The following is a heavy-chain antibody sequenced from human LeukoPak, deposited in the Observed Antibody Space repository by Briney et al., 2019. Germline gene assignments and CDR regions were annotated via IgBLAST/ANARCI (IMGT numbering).Heavy chain of an antibody. CDR2: INPSGGST. J-gene: IGHJ4*02. D-gene: IGHD3-22*01. Sequence: EASVKVSCKASGYTFTGYYMHWVRQAPGQGLEWMGWINPSGGSTNYAQKFQGRVTMTRDTSTSTVYMELSSLGSEDTAVYHCARAGSGYYDSSGYYYQLEFWGQGTLVTVSS. CDR3: ARAGSGYYDSSGYYYQLEF. V-gene: IGHV1-46*01. CDR1: GYTFTGYY.